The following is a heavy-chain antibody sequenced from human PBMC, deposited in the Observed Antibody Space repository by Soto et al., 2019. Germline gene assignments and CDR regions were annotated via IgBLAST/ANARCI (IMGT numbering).Heavy chain of an antibody. Sequence: PGGSLRLSCVGSGFTFSDSVMAWVRQAPGKGLEWLSVMSGDGRTRYALSVTGRFTISRDNSKNTLYLQVRSLRAEDAAAYYCVKWHTSNFDSLPFTGLDFWGQGTQVTVSS. CDR1: GFTFSDSV. CDR3: VKWHTSNFDSLPFTGLDF. CDR2: MSGDGRT. V-gene: IGHV3-23*01. J-gene: IGHJ4*02. D-gene: IGHD3-22*01.